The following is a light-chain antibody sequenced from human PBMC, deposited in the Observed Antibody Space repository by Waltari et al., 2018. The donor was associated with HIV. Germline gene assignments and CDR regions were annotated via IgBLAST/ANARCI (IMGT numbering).Light chain of an antibody. V-gene: IGKV4-1*01. CDR2: WAP. Sequence: DIVMTQSPDSLAVSLGERATINCKSSQSVFWDSHKKNYLAWYQRKPRQPPKLLMRWAPTREFGVPDRFSGSGSGTDFTLTISSLQAEDVAIYFCQQYYSNPLTFGGGTKVEIK. CDR3: QQYYSNPLT. CDR1: QSVFWDSHKKNY. J-gene: IGKJ4*01.